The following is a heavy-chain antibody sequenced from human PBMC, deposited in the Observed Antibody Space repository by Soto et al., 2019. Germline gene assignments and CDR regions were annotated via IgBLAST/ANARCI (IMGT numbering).Heavy chain of an antibody. J-gene: IGHJ4*02. V-gene: IGHV4-59*12. CDR1: GGSISSYY. D-gene: IGHD4-4*01. Sequence: PSETLSLTCTVSGGSISSYYWSWIRQPPGKGLEWIGYIYHSGSTYYNPSLKSRVTISVDRSKNQFSLKLSSVTAADTAVYYCARGMTTVTTLDYWGQGTLVNVS. CDR3: ARGMTTVTTLDY. CDR2: IYHSGST.